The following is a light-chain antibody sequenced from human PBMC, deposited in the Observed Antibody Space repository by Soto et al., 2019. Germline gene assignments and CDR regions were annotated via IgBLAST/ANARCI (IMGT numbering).Light chain of an antibody. CDR1: NSNIGSNT. J-gene: IGLJ1*01. CDR2: NNN. CDR3: ASWDDSLNVHD. V-gene: IGLV1-44*01. Sequence: QFALTPPPSASGTPGQRVTISCSGSNSNIGSNTVTWYQQLPGTAPKLLIYNNNRRPSGVPDRFFGSKSGTSSSLVISGLQSEDEADYDCASWDDSLNVHDFGTGTKVSV.